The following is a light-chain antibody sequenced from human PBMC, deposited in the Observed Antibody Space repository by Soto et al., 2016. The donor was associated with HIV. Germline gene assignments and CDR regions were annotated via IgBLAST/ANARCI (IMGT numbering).Light chain of an antibody. J-gene: IGKJ1*01. CDR3: QESYTSLWT. V-gene: IGKV1-39*01. Sequence: DFQMTQSPSSLSASIGDTVTINCRASSSISTSLNWYQHTPGKAPRLLISGATTLQGGVPSRFSGSGSATDFTLTIDNLQGEDFATYYCQESYTSLWTFGPGTRVEVK. CDR2: GAT. CDR1: SSISTS.